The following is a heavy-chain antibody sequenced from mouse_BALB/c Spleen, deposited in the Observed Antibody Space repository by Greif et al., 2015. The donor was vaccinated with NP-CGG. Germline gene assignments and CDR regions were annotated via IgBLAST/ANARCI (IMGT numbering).Heavy chain of an antibody. CDR1: GYTFTSYW. V-gene: IGHV1-69*02. D-gene: IGHD2-1*01. J-gene: IGHJ4*01. CDR2: IYPSDSYT. Sequence: QVQLQQSGAELVRPGASVKLSCKASGYTFTSYWINWVKQRPGQDLEWIGNIYPSDSYTNYNQKFKDKATLTVDKSSSTAYMQLSSPTSEDSAVYYCTTLYYGNYVYYAMDYWGQGTSVTVSS. CDR3: TTLYYGNYVYYAMDY.